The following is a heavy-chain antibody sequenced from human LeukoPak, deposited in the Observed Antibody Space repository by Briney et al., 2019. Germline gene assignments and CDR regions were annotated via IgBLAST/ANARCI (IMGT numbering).Heavy chain of an antibody. D-gene: IGHD2-8*01. V-gene: IGHV1-18*01. CDR3: ARAPRCNTNSCNSWFDA. CDR2: INVNT. CDR1: GNSFTTYG. Sequence: ASVTVSCKASGNSFTTYGISWVRQAPGQGLEWMGWINVNTKYAQKFRGRVTMTTDTSTSTAYMELRSLRSDDTAVYYCARAPRCNTNSCNSWFDAWGQGTLVTVSS. J-gene: IGHJ5*02.